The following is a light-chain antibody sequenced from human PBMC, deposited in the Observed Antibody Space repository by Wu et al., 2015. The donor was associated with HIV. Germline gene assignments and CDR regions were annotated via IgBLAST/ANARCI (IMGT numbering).Light chain of an antibody. CDR1: QGISNS. Sequence: MTQSPVTLSVSPGERATLSCRASQGISNSLAWYQQKPGKAPKLLLYAASRLESGVPSRFSGSGSGTDFTLTISSLEPEDFAIYYCQHRSTWPITFGQGTRLEIK. CDR3: QHRSTWPIT. CDR2: AAS. V-gene: IGKV1-NL1*01. J-gene: IGKJ5*01.